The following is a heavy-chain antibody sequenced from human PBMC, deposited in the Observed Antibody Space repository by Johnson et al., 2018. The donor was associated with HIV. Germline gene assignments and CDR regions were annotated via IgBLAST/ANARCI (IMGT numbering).Heavy chain of an antibody. CDR3: ARGRKTVTTVRPSAFDI. V-gene: IGHV3-30-3*01. CDR2: VSYDGSNK. J-gene: IGHJ3*02. Sequence: QVQLVESGGGVVQPGRSLRLSCAASGFTFSSYAMHWVRQAPGTGLEWVALVSYDGSNKYYADSVKGRFTISRDNSKNTLYLQMNSLRAEDTAVYYCARGRKTVTTVRPSAFDIWGQGTMVTVSS. D-gene: IGHD4-17*01. CDR1: GFTFSSYA.